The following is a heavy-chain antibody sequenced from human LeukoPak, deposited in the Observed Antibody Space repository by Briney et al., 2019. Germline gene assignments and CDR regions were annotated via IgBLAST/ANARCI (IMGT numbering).Heavy chain of an antibody. Sequence: PGGSLRLSCAASGFTFNYYGMNWVRQPLGRGLEWLAFIRYDGGNKYYADSEKGRFTISGDNSKNTLYLEMNSLRAEDTAVYYCAKRKDASGSYHTQPYFDYWGQGTLVTVSS. V-gene: IGHV3-30*02. CDR3: AKRKDASGSYHTQPYFDY. CDR2: IRYDGGNK. J-gene: IGHJ4*02. D-gene: IGHD3-10*01. CDR1: GFTFNYYG.